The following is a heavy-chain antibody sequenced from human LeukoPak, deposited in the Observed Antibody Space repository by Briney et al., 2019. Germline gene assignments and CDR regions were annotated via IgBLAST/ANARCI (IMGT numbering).Heavy chain of an antibody. J-gene: IGHJ5*02. CDR1: GFTFSSYA. Sequence: GGSLRLSCAASGFTFSSYAMSWVRQAPGKGLEWVSAISGGGGSTYYADSVKGRFTISRDNSKNTLYLQMNSLRAEDTAVYYCAKDSRSGTLNNWFDPWGQGTLVTVSS. CDR3: AKDSRSGTLNNWFDP. V-gene: IGHV3-23*01. CDR2: ISGGGGST.